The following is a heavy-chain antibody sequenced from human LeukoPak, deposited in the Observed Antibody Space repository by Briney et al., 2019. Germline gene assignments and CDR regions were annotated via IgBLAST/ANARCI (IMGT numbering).Heavy chain of an antibody. CDR1: GGTFSSYA. CDR2: IIPIFGTA. V-gene: IGHV1-69*13. Sequence: SVRVSCKASGGTFSSYAISWVRQAPGQGLERMGGIIPIFGTANYAQKFQGRVTITADESTSTAYMELSSLRSEDTAVYYCARDRGSSGWYWGLLDYWGQGTLVTVSS. J-gene: IGHJ4*02. D-gene: IGHD6-19*01. CDR3: ARDRGSSGWYWGLLDY.